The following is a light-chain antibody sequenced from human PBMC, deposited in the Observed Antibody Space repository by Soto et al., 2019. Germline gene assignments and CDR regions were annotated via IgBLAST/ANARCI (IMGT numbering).Light chain of an antibody. CDR3: QQYNNWPPIT. CDR1: QSVRTN. Sequence: DIMMTQSPATLSVSPGERATLSCRASQSVRTNMAWYQQKPGQAPRLLIYYASTRATGIPARFSGSGSGTEFPLTISSLQSEDFALYYCQQYNNWPPITFGQGTRLEIK. CDR2: YAS. J-gene: IGKJ5*01. V-gene: IGKV3-15*01.